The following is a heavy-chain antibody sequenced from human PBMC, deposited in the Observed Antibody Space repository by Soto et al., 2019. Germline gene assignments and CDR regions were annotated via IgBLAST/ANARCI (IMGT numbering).Heavy chain of an antibody. V-gene: IGHV4-39*01. J-gene: IGHJ6*03. CDR3: ARLAAAGNYYYYYMDV. CDR2: IYYSGST. D-gene: IGHD6-13*01. Sequence: QLQLQESGPGLVKPSETLSLTCTVSGGSISSSSYYWGWIRQPPGKGLEWIGSIYYSGSTYYNPSLTGRVTISVDTSKNQCTLRLSSVTAADTAVYYWARLAAAGNYYYYYMDVWGKGTTVTVSS. CDR1: GGSISSSSYY.